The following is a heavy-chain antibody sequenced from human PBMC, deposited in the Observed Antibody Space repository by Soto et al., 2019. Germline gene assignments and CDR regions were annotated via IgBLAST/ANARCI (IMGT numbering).Heavy chain of an antibody. CDR3: ARSYYYDSSGSLHWFDP. V-gene: IGHV3-48*01. J-gene: IGHJ5*02. Sequence: GGSLRLSCAASGFTFSSYSMNWVRQAPGKGLEWVSYISSSSSTIYYADSVKGRFTISRDNAKNSLYLQMNSLRAEDTAVYYCARSYYYDSSGSLHWFDPWGQGTLVTVSS. D-gene: IGHD3-22*01. CDR2: ISSSSSTI. CDR1: GFTFSSYS.